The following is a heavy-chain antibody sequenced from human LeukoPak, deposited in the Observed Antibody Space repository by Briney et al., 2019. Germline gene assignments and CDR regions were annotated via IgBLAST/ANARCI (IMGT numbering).Heavy chain of an antibody. CDR3: TRKGNDFWSGYSGWFDP. Sequence: GGSLRLSCAASGFTVSSNYMSWVRQAPGKGLEWVGFIRSKAYGGTTEYAASVKGRFTISRDDSKSIAYLQMNSLKTEDTAVYYCTRKGNDFWSGYSGWFDPWGQGTLVTVSS. D-gene: IGHD3-3*01. J-gene: IGHJ5*02. CDR2: IRSKAYGGTT. CDR1: GFTVSSNY. V-gene: IGHV3-49*04.